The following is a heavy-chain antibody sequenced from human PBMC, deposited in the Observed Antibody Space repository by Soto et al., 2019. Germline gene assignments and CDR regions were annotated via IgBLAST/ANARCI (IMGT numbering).Heavy chain of an antibody. V-gene: IGHV1-18*01. J-gene: IGHJ4*02. CDR1: GYTFTTYG. CDR2: ISAYTGHT. Sequence: QVQLVQSGAEMKKPGASVKVSCKASGYTFTTYGISWVRQAPGQVLEWMGWISAYTGHTTYAQNLQGRLTMTTDTSTSTAYMELRRLRSDDTAVYSCERDSAPRRDSIGYAFDYWGQGTLVTVSS. D-gene: IGHD3-22*01. CDR3: ERDSAPRRDSIGYAFDY.